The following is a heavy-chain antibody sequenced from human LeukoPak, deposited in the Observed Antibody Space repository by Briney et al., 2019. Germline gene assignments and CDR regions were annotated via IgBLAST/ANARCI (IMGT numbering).Heavy chain of an antibody. J-gene: IGHJ4*02. CDR3: AKAMSITGTSSFDY. CDR2: ISYDGSNK. V-gene: IGHV3-30*18. D-gene: IGHD1-7*01. Sequence: GGSLRLSCAASGFTFSSYGMHWVRQAPGKGLEWVAVISYDGSNKYYADSVKGRFTISRDNSKNTLYLQMNSLRAEDTAVYYCAKAMSITGTSSFDYWGQGTLVTVSS. CDR1: GFTFSSYG.